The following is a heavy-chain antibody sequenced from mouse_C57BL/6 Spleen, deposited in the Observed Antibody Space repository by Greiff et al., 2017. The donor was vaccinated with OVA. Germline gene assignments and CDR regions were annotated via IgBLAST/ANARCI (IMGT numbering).Heavy chain of an antibody. Sequence: EVNLVESGEGLVKPGGSLKLSCAASGFTFSSYAMSWVRQTPEKRLEWVAYISSGGDYIYYADTVKGRFTISRDNARNTLYLQMSSLKSEDTAMYYCTRENYGSSYYFDYWGQGTTLTVSS. CDR3: TRENYGSSYYFDY. V-gene: IGHV5-9-1*02. CDR2: ISSGGDYI. D-gene: IGHD1-1*01. J-gene: IGHJ2*01. CDR1: GFTFSSYA.